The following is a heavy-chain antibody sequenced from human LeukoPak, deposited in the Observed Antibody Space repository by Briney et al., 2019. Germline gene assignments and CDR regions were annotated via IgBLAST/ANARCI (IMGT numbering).Heavy chain of an antibody. CDR3: ARVLVVAANYWYFDL. CDR2: IYYSGST. Sequence: SETLSLTCTVSGGSISSGDYYWSWIRQPPGKGLEWIGYIYYSGSTYYNPSLKSRVTISVDTSKNQFPLKPSSVTAADTAVYYCARVLVVAANYWYFDLWGRGTLVTVSS. CDR1: GGSISSGDYY. V-gene: IGHV4-30-4*08. J-gene: IGHJ2*01. D-gene: IGHD2-15*01.